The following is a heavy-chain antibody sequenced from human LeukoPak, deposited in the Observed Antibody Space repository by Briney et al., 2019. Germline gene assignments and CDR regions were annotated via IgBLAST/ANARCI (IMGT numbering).Heavy chain of an antibody. CDR3: ARDGDVATITPGYFDY. Sequence: GGSLRLSCAASGFTFSSYWMSWVRQAPGKGLEWVANIKQDGSEKYYVDSVKGRFTISRDNAKNSLHLQMNSLRAEDTAVYYCARDGDVATITPGYFDYWGQGTLVTVSS. CDR1: GFTFSSYW. J-gene: IGHJ4*02. V-gene: IGHV3-7*01. D-gene: IGHD5-12*01. CDR2: IKQDGSEK.